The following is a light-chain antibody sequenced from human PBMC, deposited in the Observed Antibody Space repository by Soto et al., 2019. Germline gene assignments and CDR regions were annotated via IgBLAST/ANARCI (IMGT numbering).Light chain of an antibody. CDR3: SSYTSRSSRGV. CDR2: DVS. CDR1: NSDIGGYNY. Sequence: QSVLTQPASVSGSLGQSITISCTGTNSDIGGYNYVCWYQQHPGKAPKLMIYDVSNRPSGVSYRFSVSKSGNTASLTIAGLQAEDEAYYYCSSYTSRSSRGVFGGGTKLTVL. V-gene: IGLV2-14*03. J-gene: IGLJ2*01.